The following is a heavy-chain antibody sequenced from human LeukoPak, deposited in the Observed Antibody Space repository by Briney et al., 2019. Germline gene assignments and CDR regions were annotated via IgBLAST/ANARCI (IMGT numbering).Heavy chain of an antibody. V-gene: IGHV1-69*06. CDR2: IIPIFGTA. Sequence: GASVKVSCKASGGTFSSYAISWVRQAPGQGLEWMGGIIPIFGTANYAQQFQGRVTITADKSTSTAYMELSSLRSEDTAVYYCAREVVVPAAMLGLLYYFDYWGQGTLVTVSS. CDR3: AREVVVPAAMLGLLYYFDY. CDR1: GGTFSSYA. J-gene: IGHJ4*02. D-gene: IGHD2-2*01.